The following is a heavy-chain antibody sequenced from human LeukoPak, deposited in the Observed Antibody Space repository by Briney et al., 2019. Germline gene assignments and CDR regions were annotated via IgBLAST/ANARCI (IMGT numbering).Heavy chain of an antibody. J-gene: IGHJ5*02. V-gene: IGHV4-59*01. CDR1: GFTFSSYA. Sequence: PGGSLRLSCAASGFTFSSYAMSWVRQAPGKGLEWIGYIYYSGSTNYNPSLKSRVTISVDTSKNQFSLKLSSVTAADTAVYYCARDGGSYSSWGQGTLVTVSS. CDR2: IYYSGST. D-gene: IGHD1-26*01. CDR3: ARDGGSYSS.